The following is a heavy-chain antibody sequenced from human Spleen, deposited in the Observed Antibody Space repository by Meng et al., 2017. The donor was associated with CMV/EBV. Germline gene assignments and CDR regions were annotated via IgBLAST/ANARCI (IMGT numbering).Heavy chain of an antibody. CDR2: ITVNTNNT. J-gene: IGHJ6*02. V-gene: IGHV1-18*01. CDR3: ARDIVPGLELTYHYYYYGMDV. CDR1: SYG. D-gene: IGHD1-7*01. Sequence: SYGFSWVRQAPGQGLEWMGWITVNTNNTNYTRSFQDRVIITADRLTTTVYMELTGLTSDDTAVYYCARDIVPGLELTYHYYYYGMDVWGQGTLVTVSS.